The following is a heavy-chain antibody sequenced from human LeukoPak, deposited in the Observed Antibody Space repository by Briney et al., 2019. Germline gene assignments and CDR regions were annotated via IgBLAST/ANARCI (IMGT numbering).Heavy chain of an antibody. V-gene: IGHV3-23*01. CDR1: GFTFSSYA. J-gene: IGHJ4*02. D-gene: IGHD1-26*01. CDR2: ISGGSGAT. Sequence: TGGSLRLSCAASGFTFSSYAMSWVRQAPGKGLEWVSGISGGSGATHYADSVKGRFTISRDNSKNTLYLQMSSLRAEDTALYYCAKVGSYATNYYFDFWGQGTLVTVSS. CDR3: AKVGSYATNYYFDF.